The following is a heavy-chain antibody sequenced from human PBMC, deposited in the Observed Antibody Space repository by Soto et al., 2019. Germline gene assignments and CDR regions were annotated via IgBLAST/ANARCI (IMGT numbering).Heavy chain of an antibody. CDR1: GGSISSYY. CDR2: IYYSGST. Sequence: SETLTLTCTVSGGSISSYYWSWIRQPPGKGLEWIGYIYYSGSTNYNPSLKSRVTISADTSKNQFSLKLSSVTAADTAVYYGAGVGGGSIAYLYYFDYWGQGTLVTVSS. CDR3: AGVGGGSIAYLYYFDY. V-gene: IGHV4-59*01. J-gene: IGHJ4*02. D-gene: IGHD2-21*01.